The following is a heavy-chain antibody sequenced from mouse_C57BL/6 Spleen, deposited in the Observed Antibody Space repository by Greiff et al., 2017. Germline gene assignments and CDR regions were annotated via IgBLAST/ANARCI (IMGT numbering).Heavy chain of an antibody. Sequence: QVQLQQSGAELVRPGASVTLSCKASGYTFTDYEMHWVKQTPVHGLEWIGAIDPETGGTAYNQKFKGKAILTADKSSSTAYMALRSLTSVDSAVYYCTRWATVVAHYAMDYWGQGTSVTVSS. V-gene: IGHV1-15*01. CDR1: GYTFTDYE. J-gene: IGHJ4*01. CDR2: IDPETGGT. D-gene: IGHD1-1*01. CDR3: TRWATVVAHYAMDY.